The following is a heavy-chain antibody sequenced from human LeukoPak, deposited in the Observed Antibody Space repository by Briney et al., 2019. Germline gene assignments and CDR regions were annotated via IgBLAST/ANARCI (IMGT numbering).Heavy chain of an antibody. D-gene: IGHD5-24*01. CDR1: GFTFCDYA. V-gene: IGHV3-49*04. CDR2: IRSKAYGGTT. CDR3: TRGSAQFGMDV. J-gene: IGHJ6*02. Sequence: GGSLRLSCTASGFTFCDYAMSWVRQAPGKGLEWVGFIRSKAYGGTTEYAASVKGRFTISRDDSKSIAYLQMNSLKTEDTAVYYCTRGSAQFGMDVWGQGTTVTVSS.